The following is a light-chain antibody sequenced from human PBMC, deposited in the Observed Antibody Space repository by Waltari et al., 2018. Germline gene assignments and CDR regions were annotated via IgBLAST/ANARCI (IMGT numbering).Light chain of an antibody. CDR1: SSDVGTSNY. V-gene: IGLV2-14*03. Sequence: QSALTQPASVSGSPGTSITISCTGTSSDVGTSNYVSWYQQHPGKAPKLMIFDVRIRPSGVSNRFAGSKSGNTASLTISGLQAEDEADYYCSSYISSSTLELFGGGTSLTVL. J-gene: IGLJ2*01. CDR2: DVR. CDR3: SSYISSSTLEL.